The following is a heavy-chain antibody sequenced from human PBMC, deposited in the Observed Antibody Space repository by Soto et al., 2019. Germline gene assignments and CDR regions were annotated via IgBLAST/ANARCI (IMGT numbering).Heavy chain of an antibody. CDR1: EYSFTSYW. CDR2: IYPGDCDT. Sequence: ASMKISCQCAEYSFTSYWIGLVRPLPGKGLEWMGIIYPGDCDTRYSPSFQGQVTISADKSISTAYLQWSSLKASDTAMYYCARGGVLLWFGESPLITPGNWFDPWGQGTLVTVSS. D-gene: IGHD3-10*01. CDR3: ARGGVLLWFGESPLITPGNWFDP. J-gene: IGHJ5*02. V-gene: IGHV5-51*01.